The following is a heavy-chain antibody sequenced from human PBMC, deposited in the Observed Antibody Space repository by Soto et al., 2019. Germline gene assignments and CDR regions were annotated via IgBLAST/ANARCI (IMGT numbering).Heavy chain of an antibody. CDR2: INHSGST. CDR3: ARAHENSHCSSTSCYKNFDY. Sequence: SETLSLTCAVYGGSFSGYYWSWIRQPPGKGLEWIGEINHSGSTNYNPSLKSRVTISVDTSKNQFSLKLSSVTAADTAVYYCARAHENSHCSSTSCYKNFDYWGQGTLVTVSS. V-gene: IGHV4-34*01. J-gene: IGHJ4*02. CDR1: GGSFSGYY. D-gene: IGHD2-2*01.